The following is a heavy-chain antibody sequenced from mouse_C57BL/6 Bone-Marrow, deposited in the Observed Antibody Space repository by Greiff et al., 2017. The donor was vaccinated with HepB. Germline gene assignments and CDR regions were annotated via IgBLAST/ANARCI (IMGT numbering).Heavy chain of an antibody. CDR2: IWSGGST. CDR3: SRKSYLWYFDV. Sequence: QVQLKESGPGLVQPSQSLSITCTVSGFSLTSYGVHWVRQSPGKGLEWLGVIWSGGSTDYNAAFISRLSISKDNSKSHVFFKMNSLQADDTAIYYCSRKSYLWYFDVWGTGTTVTVSS. D-gene: IGHD1-1*01. CDR1: GFSLTSYG. V-gene: IGHV2-2*01. J-gene: IGHJ1*03.